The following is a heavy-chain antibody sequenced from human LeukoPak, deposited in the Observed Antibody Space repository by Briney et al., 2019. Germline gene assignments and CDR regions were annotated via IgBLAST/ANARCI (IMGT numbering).Heavy chain of an antibody. Sequence: SETLSLTCTVSGGSISSYYWSWIRQPPGKGLEWIGYIYYSGSTNYNPSLKSRVTISVDTSKNQFSLKLSSVTAADTAVYYCARDKSGWGYSSSSGGYWLDPWGQGTLVTVSS. D-gene: IGHD6-6*01. J-gene: IGHJ5*02. V-gene: IGHV4-59*01. CDR3: ARDKSGWGYSSSSGGYWLDP. CDR2: IYYSGST. CDR1: GGSISSYY.